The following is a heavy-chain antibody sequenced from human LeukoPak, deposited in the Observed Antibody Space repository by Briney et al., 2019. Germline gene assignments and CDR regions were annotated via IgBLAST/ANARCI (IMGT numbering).Heavy chain of an antibody. Sequence: GGSLRLSCAASGFTFSGCGMHWVRQAPGKGLEWVAFIWYDGRDKYYADSVKGQFTISRDNSKNTLYLQMNSLRAEDTAVYYCARVSYYDSSGYYYYFDYWGQGTLVTVSS. V-gene: IGHV3-30*02. CDR3: ARVSYYDSSGYYYYFDY. CDR1: GFTFSGCG. J-gene: IGHJ4*02. D-gene: IGHD3-22*01. CDR2: IWYDGRDK.